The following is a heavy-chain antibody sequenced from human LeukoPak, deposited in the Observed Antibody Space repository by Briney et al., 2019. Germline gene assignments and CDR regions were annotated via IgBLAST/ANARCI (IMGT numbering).Heavy chain of an antibody. CDR1: GGSFSGYY. Sequence: SETLSLTCAVYGGSFSGYYWSWIRQPPGKGLEWIGEISHSGSTNYNPSLKSRVTISVDTSKNQFSLKLSSVTAADTAVYYCARLGVGFDYWGQGTLVTVSS. V-gene: IGHV4-34*01. CDR2: ISHSGST. D-gene: IGHD2-8*01. CDR3: ARLGVGFDY. J-gene: IGHJ4*02.